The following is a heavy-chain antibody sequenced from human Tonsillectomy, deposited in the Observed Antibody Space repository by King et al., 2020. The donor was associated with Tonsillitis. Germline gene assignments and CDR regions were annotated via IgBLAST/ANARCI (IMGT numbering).Heavy chain of an antibody. J-gene: IGHJ4*02. CDR1: GFTFSSYA. CDR3: AGEQWLVPSPFDY. V-gene: IGHV3-30*01. Sequence: VQLVESGGGVAQPGRSLRLSCAASGFTFSSYAMHGFRKAPGKGLERGAFISYHGSNKYYADSVKGRFTISRDNSKNTLYLQMNSLRTEDTAVYFCAGEQWLVPSPFDYWGQGTLVTVSS. CDR2: ISYHGSNK. D-gene: IGHD6-19*01.